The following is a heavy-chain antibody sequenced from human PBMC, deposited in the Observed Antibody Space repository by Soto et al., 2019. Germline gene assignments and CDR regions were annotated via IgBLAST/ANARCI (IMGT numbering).Heavy chain of an antibody. J-gene: IGHJ6*02. V-gene: IGHV3-23*01. CDR1: GFPFSSYA. CDR3: AQGHSDYKGEYNYYGMDV. D-gene: IGHD4-17*01. Sequence: QTGGSLRLSCAASGFPFSSYAISWVRQAPGRGLEWVAASTGAGGGTYNLEAVKGRFTVSRDNSKKTVYLQLDGLRAEDTAVYYSAQGHSDYKGEYNYYGMDVWGQGTTVTVSS. CDR2: STGAGGGT.